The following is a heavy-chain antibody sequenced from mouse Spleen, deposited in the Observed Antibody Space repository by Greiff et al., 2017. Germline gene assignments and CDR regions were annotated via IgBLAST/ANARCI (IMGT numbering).Heavy chain of an antibody. D-gene: IGHD3-2*01. CDR2: IDPETGGT. Sequence: QVQLQQSGAELVRPGASVTLSCKASGYTFTDYEMHWVKQTPVHGLEWIGAIDPETGGTAYNQKFKGKAILTADKSSSTAYMELRSLTSEDSAVYYCTRRQLGAPYAMDYWGQGTSVTVSS. CDR1: GYTFTDYE. J-gene: IGHJ4*01. V-gene: IGHV1-15*01. CDR3: TRRQLGAPYAMDY.